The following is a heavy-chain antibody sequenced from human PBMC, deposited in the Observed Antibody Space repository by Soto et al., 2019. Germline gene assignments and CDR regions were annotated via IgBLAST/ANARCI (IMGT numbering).Heavy chain of an antibody. V-gene: IGHV3-15*01. CDR1: GFTFRNAW. CDR2: IKIKTDGGTA. D-gene: IGHD5-18*01. CDR3: TTVDTGMIAY. Sequence: GGSLRPSCAASGFTFRNAWMSLVRPAPGKGLGWVGRIKIKTDGGTADYAEPVKGRITISREDSKNTLYLHINSLKTEDTAVYYCTTVDTGMIAYWGQGTLVTVSS. J-gene: IGHJ4*02.